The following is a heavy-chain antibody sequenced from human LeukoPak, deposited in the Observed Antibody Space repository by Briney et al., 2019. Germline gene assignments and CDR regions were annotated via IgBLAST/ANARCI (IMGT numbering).Heavy chain of an antibody. CDR2: ISYDGSNK. V-gene: IGHV3-30-3*01. CDR3: ARGPDYYDSSALRSFDY. Sequence: GGSLRLSSAASGFTFSSYAMHWVRRAPGKGLEWEAGISYDGSNKYYADSVKGRFTISRDNSKNTLYLQMNSLRAEDTAVYYCARGPDYYDSSALRSFDYWGQGTLVTVSS. CDR1: GFTFSSYA. D-gene: IGHD3-22*01. J-gene: IGHJ4*02.